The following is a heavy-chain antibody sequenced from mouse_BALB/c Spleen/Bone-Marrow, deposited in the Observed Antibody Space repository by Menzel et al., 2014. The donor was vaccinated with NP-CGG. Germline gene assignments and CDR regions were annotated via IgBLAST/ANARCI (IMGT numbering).Heavy chain of an antibody. J-gene: IGHJ4*01. CDR1: GFTFSNYG. V-gene: IGHV5-6-3*01. CDR3: ARDDGFYGLDR. CDR2: INNNGGKT. D-gene: IGHD1-1*01. Sequence: EVKLMESGGGLVQPGGSLKLSCAASGFTFSNYGMSWVRQTPDKRLDLVATINNNGGKTYSTDSVKGRFTISRDNAKNTLYLQMSSLKSEDTAMYYCARDDGFYGLDRWSQGTSVTVSS.